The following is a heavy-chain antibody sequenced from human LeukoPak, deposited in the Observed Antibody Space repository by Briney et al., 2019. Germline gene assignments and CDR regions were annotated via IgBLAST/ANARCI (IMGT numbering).Heavy chain of an antibody. D-gene: IGHD1-14*01. Sequence: SETLSLTCTVSGGSIRIYYWSWIRQPPGKGLGWVWYIYYSGSTNYNPSLKSRVTISVDTSKNQFSLKLSSVPAADTAVYYCARVIPQNHLWIFDPWGQGALVTVSS. V-gene: IGHV4-59*01. CDR1: GGSIRIYY. CDR3: ARVIPQNHLWIFDP. J-gene: IGHJ5*02. CDR2: IYYSGST.